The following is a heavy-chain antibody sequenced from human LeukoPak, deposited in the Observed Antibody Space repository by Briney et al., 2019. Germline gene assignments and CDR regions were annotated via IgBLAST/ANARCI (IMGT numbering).Heavy chain of an antibody. D-gene: IGHD2-2*01. V-gene: IGHV3-23*01. J-gene: IGHJ4*02. CDR1: GFTFNNYA. Sequence: GGSLRLSCAASGFTFNNYAMNWVRQAPGKGLEWVSAADGSGYNTHYADSVKGRFTISRDNSKNTLYLQMNSLRVEDTAVYYCAKDFGEYQLLSYDYWGQGTLVTVSS. CDR3: AKDFGEYQLLSYDY. CDR2: ADGSGYNT.